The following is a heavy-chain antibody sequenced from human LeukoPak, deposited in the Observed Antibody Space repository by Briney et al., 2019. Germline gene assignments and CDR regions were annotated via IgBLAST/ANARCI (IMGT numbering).Heavy chain of an antibody. CDR3: ARGAVVVTNYFDF. D-gene: IGHD3-22*01. J-gene: IGHJ4*02. V-gene: IGHV3-64*01. CDR2: ISSNGGST. Sequence: GGTLRLSCEASGFTFSSFAMHWVRQAPGKGLEYVSAISSNGGSTYYANSVKGRFTISRDNSKNTLYLQMGSLRAEDMAVYYCARGAVVVTNYFDFWGQGTLVTVSS. CDR1: GFTFSSFA.